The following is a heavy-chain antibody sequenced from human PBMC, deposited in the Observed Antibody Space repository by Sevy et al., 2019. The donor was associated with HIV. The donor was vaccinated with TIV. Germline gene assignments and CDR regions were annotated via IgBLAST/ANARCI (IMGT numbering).Heavy chain of an antibody. D-gene: IGHD2-15*01. V-gene: IGHV3-48*01. CDR2: ISTTSIIT. J-gene: IGHJ3*02. CDR1: GFTFSSYT. CDR3: ARDASPYCSGGRCYFDAFDI. Sequence: GGSLRLSCAASGFTFSSYTMNWIRQAPGKGLEWVSDISTTSIITYYADSVRGRFTISRDNAKNSLYLQMNSLRAEDTAVYYCARDASPYCSGGRCYFDAFDIWGQRTMVTVSS.